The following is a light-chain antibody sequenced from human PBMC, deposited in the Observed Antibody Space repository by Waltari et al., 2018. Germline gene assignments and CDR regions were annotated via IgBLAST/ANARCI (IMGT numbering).Light chain of an antibody. CDR3: SSYAGSGSPRV. J-gene: IGLJ3*02. CDR2: EGS. V-gene: IGLV2-23*01. CDR1: NSDVGSYNI. Sequence: QSALIQPASVSGSPGQSITMSCTETNSDVGSYNIVSWYQQHPGKAPKFLIYEGSKRPSGVSYRFSGSKSGNTASLTISGLQADDEADYYCSSYAGSGSPRVFGGGTKLTVL.